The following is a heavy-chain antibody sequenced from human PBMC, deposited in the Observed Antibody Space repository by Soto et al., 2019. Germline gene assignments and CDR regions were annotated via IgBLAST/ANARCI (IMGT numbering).Heavy chain of an antibody. V-gene: IGHV1-69*12. J-gene: IGHJ5*02. CDR3: AMAPSITIFGVVTSYNWFDP. CDR2: IIPIFGTA. CDR1: GGTFSSYA. D-gene: IGHD3-3*01. Sequence: QVQLVQSGAEVKKPGSSVKVSCKASGGTFSSYAISWVRQAPGQGLEWMGGIIPIFGTANYAQKCQGRVTISAGESTSTAYMELSSLRSEDTAVYYCAMAPSITIFGVVTSYNWFDPWGQGTLVTVSS.